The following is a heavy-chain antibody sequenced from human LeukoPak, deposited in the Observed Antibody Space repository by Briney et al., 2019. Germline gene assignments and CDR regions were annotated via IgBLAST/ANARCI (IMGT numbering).Heavy chain of an antibody. CDR1: GYTFTSYA. V-gene: IGHV1-3*01. CDR2: INAGNGNT. Sequence: WASVKVSCKASGYTFTSYAMHWVRQAPGQRLEWMGWINAGNGNTKYSQKFQGRVTITRDTSASTAYMELSSLRSDDTAVYYCARVDNTSSYFDYWGQGTLVTVSS. D-gene: IGHD2-2*01. J-gene: IGHJ4*02. CDR3: ARVDNTSSYFDY.